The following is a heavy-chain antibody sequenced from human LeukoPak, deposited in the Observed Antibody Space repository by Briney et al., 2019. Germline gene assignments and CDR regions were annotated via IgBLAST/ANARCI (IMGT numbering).Heavy chain of an antibody. D-gene: IGHD2-8*01. J-gene: IGHJ4*02. Sequence: QPGGSLRLSCAASGLTFSSHWMHWVRQAPGKGLVWVSRITNDGSSTTYADSVKGRFTISRDNAKNTLFLQMNTLRAEDTAVYYCAREKYCTITDCLHGRFYFNCWGQGTLVTVSS. V-gene: IGHV3-74*01. CDR3: AREKYCTITDCLHGRFYFNC. CDR2: ITNDGSST. CDR1: GLTFSSHW.